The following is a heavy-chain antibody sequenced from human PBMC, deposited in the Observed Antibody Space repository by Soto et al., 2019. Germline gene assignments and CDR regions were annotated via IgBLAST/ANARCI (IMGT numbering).Heavy chain of an antibody. V-gene: IGHV3-7*01. D-gene: IGHD6-13*01. CDR3: ARESAGYSSSWYLVVYYYYGMDV. CDR2: IKQDGSEK. Sequence: GGSLRLSCAASGFTFSSYWMSWVRQAPGKGLEWVANIKQDGSEKYYVDSVKGRFTISRDNAKNSLYLQMNSLRAEDTAVYYCARESAGYSSSWYLVVYYYYGMDVWGQGTTVTVSS. J-gene: IGHJ6*02. CDR1: GFTFSSYW.